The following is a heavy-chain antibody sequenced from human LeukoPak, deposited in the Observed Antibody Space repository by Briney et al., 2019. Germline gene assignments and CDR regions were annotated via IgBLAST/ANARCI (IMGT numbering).Heavy chain of an antibody. CDR1: GYSFTSYW. CDR3: ARHAVRDRWLQSYRLDY. CDR2: IYPGDSDT. Sequence: GESLKISCKGSGYSFTSYWIGWVRQMPGKGLEWMGIIYPGDSDTRYSPSFQGQVTISADKSISTAYPQWSSLKASDTAMYYCARHAVRDRWLQSYRLDYWGQGTLATVSS. J-gene: IGHJ4*02. V-gene: IGHV5-51*01. D-gene: IGHD5-24*01.